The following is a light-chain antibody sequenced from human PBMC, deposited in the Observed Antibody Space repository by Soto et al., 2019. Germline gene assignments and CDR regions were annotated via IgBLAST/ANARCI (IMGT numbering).Light chain of an antibody. J-gene: IGLJ2*01. CDR3: SSYTSSNTLV. CDR2: EVI. CDR1: SYDVGSYNR. V-gene: IGLV2-18*02. Sequence: QSALTQPPSVSGSPGQSVTISCTGTSYDVGSYNRVSWYQQPPGTAPKLMIYEVIYRPSGVPDRFSGSKSGNTASLTISGLQAEDEADYYCSSYTSSNTLVFGGGTKLTVL.